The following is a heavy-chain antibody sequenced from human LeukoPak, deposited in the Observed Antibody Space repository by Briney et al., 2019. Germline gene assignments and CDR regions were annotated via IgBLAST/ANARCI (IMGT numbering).Heavy chain of an antibody. CDR2: IYYSGST. J-gene: IGHJ4*02. D-gene: IGHD6-19*01. CDR1: GGSISSYY. CDR3: ARVVIAVAGYLDY. Sequence: SETLSLTCTVSGGSISSYYWSWIRQPPGKGLEWIGYIYYSGSTNYNPSLKSRVTISVDTSKNQFSLKLSSVTAADTAVYYCARVVIAVAGYLDYWGQGTLVTVSS. V-gene: IGHV4-59*01.